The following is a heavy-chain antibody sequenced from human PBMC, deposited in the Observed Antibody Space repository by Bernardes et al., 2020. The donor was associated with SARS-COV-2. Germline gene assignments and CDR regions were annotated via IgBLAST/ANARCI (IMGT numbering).Heavy chain of an antibody. CDR1: GFTFTTYA. CDR2: ISGSGDRT. CDR3: AKDVGGGANYYLDY. Sequence: GGSLRLSCAASGFTFTTYAMSWVRQAPGKGLEWVSAISGSGDRTYYADSVKGRFTISRDNSKTTLYLQMNSLRVEYTAVYYCAKDVGGGANYYLDYWGQGTLVNVSS. D-gene: IGHD3-16*01. V-gene: IGHV3-23*01. J-gene: IGHJ4*02.